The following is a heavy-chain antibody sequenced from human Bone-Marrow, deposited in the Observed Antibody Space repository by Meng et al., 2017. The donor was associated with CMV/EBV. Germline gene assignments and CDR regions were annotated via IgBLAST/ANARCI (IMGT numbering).Heavy chain of an antibody. CDR2: ISAYNGNT. V-gene: IGHV1-18*01. CDR3: SRGRGDS. Sequence: ASVKVSCKASGYTFNTHSISWVRQAPGQGLEWMGWISAYNGNTNYAQKLQGRVTMTTDTSTSTAYVELSSLTSDDTAVYYCSRGRGDSWGQGTLVTVSS. D-gene: IGHD3-16*01. CDR1: GYTFNTHS. J-gene: IGHJ5*02.